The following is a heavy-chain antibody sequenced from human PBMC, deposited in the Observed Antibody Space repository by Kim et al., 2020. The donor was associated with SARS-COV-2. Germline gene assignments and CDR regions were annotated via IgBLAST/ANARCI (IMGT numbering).Heavy chain of an antibody. J-gene: IGHJ6*02. CDR2: IYYSGST. CDR3: ARGLSWPLVVPAAMPFYYYYYGMDV. D-gene: IGHD2-2*01. CDR1: GGSISSYY. V-gene: IGHV4-59*01. Sequence: SETLSLTCTVSGGSISSYYWSWIRQPPGKGLEWIGYIYYSGSTNYNPSLKSRVTISVDTSKNQFSLKLSSVTAADTAVYYCARGLSWPLVVPAAMPFYYYYYGMDVWGQGTTVTVSS.